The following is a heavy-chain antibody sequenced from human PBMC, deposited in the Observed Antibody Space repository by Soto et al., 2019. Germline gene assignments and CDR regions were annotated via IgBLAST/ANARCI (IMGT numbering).Heavy chain of an antibody. CDR3: ARATPSLIAAAAIFDY. D-gene: IGHD6-13*01. J-gene: IGHJ4*02. Sequence: GGSLRLSCAASGFTFSSYAMHWVRQAPGKGLEWVAVISYDGSNKYYADSVKGRFTISRDNSKNTLYLQMNSLRAEDTAVYYCARATPSLIAAAAIFDYWGQGTLVTVSS. V-gene: IGHV3-30-3*01. CDR2: ISYDGSNK. CDR1: GFTFSSYA.